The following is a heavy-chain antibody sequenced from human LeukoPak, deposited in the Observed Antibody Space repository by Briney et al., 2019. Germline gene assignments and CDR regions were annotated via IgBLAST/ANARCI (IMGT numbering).Heavy chain of an antibody. Sequence: SGRSLRLSCAASGFTFSSTWMSWDRHAQGKGLEWVANINIDGGEKNYVDSVKGRFTISRDNAKSSLSLQRNSLTAADTAVYYCARARGAVAGTLPHNNYCYYGMDVSGQGTTVTVSS. CDR2: INIDGGEK. CDR1: GFTFSSTW. CDR3: ARARGAVAGTLPHNNYCYYGMDV. V-gene: IGHV3-7*03. D-gene: IGHD6-19*01. J-gene: IGHJ6*02.